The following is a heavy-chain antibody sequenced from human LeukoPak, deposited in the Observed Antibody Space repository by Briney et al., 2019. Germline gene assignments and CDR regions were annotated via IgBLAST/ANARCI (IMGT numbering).Heavy chain of an antibody. V-gene: IGHV3-23*01. CDR3: AKGRGSYYNSCFQH. CDR1: AFTFSSYA. CDR2: LSGSGGST. D-gene: IGHD3-10*01. Sequence: GGSLRLSCAASAFTFSSYAMSWVRQAPGKGLEWVSALSGSGGSTYYADSVKGRFTISRDNSKNTLYLQMNSLRAEDTAVYYCAKGRGSYYNSCFQHWGQRTLVTVSS. J-gene: IGHJ1*01.